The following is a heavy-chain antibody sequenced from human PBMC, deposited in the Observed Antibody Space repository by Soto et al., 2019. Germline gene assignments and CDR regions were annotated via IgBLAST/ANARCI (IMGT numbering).Heavy chain of an antibody. CDR2: IIPILGIA. Sequence: SVKVSCKASGGTFSSYTISWVRQAPGQGLEWMGRIIPILGIANYAQKFQGRVTITADKSTSTAYVELSSLRSEDTAVYYCASLGSTSRIPSGSSRENWFDPWGQGTLVTVSS. J-gene: IGHJ5*02. CDR1: GGTFSSYT. D-gene: IGHD2-2*01. V-gene: IGHV1-69*02. CDR3: ASLGSTSRIPSGSSRENWFDP.